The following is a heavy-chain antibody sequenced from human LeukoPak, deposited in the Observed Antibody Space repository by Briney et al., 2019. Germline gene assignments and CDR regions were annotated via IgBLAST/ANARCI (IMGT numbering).Heavy chain of an antibody. Sequence: GRSLRLPCAAPGFTFSSYAMHWVRQAPGKGLEWVSSISSSSSYIYYADSVKGRFTISRDNAKNSLYLQMNSLRAEDTAVYYCARGTGPYSGYDSEFDYWGQGTLVTVSS. V-gene: IGHV3-21*01. J-gene: IGHJ4*02. CDR1: GFTFSSYA. D-gene: IGHD5-12*01. CDR3: ARGTGPYSGYDSEFDY. CDR2: ISSSSSYI.